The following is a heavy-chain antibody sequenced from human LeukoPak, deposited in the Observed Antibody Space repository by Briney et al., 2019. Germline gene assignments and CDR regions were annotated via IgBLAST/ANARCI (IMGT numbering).Heavy chain of an antibody. CDR3: ARGIYSGYHYFDY. Sequence: PGGSLRLSCAASGFTFSGYGMHWVRQPPGKGLEWVAVIWSDGSNKYYEDSVKGRFTISRDNSKNTLYLQMNSLRAEDTAVYYCARGIYSGYHYFDYWGRGTLVTVSP. J-gene: IGHJ4*02. V-gene: IGHV3-33*01. CDR2: IWSDGSNK. D-gene: IGHD5-12*01. CDR1: GFTFSGYG.